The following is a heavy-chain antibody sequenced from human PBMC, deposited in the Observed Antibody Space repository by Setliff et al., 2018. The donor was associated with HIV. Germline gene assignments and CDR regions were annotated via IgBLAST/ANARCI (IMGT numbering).Heavy chain of an antibody. Sequence: GGSLRLSCAASGFTFSSYGMHWVRQAPGKGLEWVAVIWYDGSNKYYADSVKGRFTISRDNSKNTLYLQMNSLRAKDTAVYYCARGSHSSFGGRSFDLWGQGTLVTVSS. CDR3: ARGSHSSFGGRSFDL. V-gene: IGHV3-33*01. J-gene: IGHJ4*02. D-gene: IGHD3-16*01. CDR2: IWYDGSNK. CDR1: GFTFSSYG.